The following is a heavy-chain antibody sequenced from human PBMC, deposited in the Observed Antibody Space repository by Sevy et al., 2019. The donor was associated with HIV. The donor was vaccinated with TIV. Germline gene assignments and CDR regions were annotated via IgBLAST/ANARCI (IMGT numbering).Heavy chain of an antibody. Sequence: SETLSLTCAVYGESFSGYYWTWIRQPPGKGLEWIGEINHSGSTNYNPSLKSRVTISVDTSKNQFSLKLSSVTAADTAVYYCARYDYGDLFAFDIWGQGTMVTVSS. CDR1: GESFSGYY. CDR3: ARYDYGDLFAFDI. D-gene: IGHD4-17*01. CDR2: INHSGST. V-gene: IGHV4-34*01. J-gene: IGHJ3*02.